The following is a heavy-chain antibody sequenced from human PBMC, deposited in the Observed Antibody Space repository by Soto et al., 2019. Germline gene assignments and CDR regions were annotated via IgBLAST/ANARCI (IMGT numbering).Heavy chain of an antibody. CDR2: IRGSGGST. CDR3: AKTYYYDSSGYYFDAFDI. D-gene: IGHD3-22*01. V-gene: IGHV3-23*01. CDR1: GFTFSSYA. J-gene: IGHJ3*02. Sequence: EVQLLESGGGLVQPGGSLRLSCAASGFTFSSYAMSWVRQAPGKGLEWVSAIRGSGGSTYYADSVKGRFTISRDNSKNTLYLQMNSLRAEDTAVYYCAKTYYYDSSGYYFDAFDIWGQGTMVTVSS.